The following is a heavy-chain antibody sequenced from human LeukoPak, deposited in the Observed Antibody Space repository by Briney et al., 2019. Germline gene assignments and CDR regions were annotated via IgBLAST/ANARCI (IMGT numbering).Heavy chain of an antibody. CDR1: GSTFSSYG. Sequence: GGSPRLACAVSGSTFSSYGMYWVRQAPGKGLEWVALISYDGSSKYYADSVKGRFTISRDNSKNTLYLQMTSLRAEDTAVYYCAKGYASGRSLEYWGQGTLVTVSS. V-gene: IGHV3-30*18. D-gene: IGHD6-19*01. J-gene: IGHJ4*02. CDR3: AKGYASGRSLEY. CDR2: ISYDGSSK.